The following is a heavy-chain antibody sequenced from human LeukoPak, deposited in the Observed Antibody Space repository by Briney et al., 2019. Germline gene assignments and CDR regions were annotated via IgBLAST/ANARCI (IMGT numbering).Heavy chain of an antibody. CDR1: GLPFSNYW. CDR2: IKQDGSEK. CDR3: ARASDPWLQLT. J-gene: IGHJ5*02. D-gene: IGHD5-24*01. Sequence: GGSLRLSCAASGLPFSNYWMIWVRQAPGKGLEWVGNIKQDGSEKRYADSVRGRFSISRDNAQTSLYLQMNSLRAEDTAVYYCARASDPWLQLTWGQGTLVTVSS. V-gene: IGHV3-7*05.